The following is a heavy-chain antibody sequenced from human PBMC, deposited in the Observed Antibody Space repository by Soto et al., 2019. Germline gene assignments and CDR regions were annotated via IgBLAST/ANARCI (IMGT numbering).Heavy chain of an antibody. CDR2: MNSGGRS. V-gene: IGHV3-23*01. CDR1: GFTFNNYS. D-gene: IGHD6-6*01. J-gene: IGHJ6*02. CDR3: AKALQYSSSRDYFYYGMDV. Sequence: GGSLRLSCAASGFTFNNYSMSWVRQAPGKGLEWVSGMNSGGRSYYADSVKGRFTISRDTSKNMLYLQMNSLRADDTAVFYCAKALQYSSSRDYFYYGMDVWGQGTTVTV.